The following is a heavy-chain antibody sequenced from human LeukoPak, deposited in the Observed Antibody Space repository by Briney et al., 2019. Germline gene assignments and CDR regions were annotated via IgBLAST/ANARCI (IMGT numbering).Heavy chain of an antibody. D-gene: IGHD3-3*01. Sequence: SETLSLTCAVYGGSFSGYYWSWIRQPPGKGLEWIGEINHSGSTNYNPSLKSRVTISVDTSKNQFSLKLSSVTAADTAVYYCARGDYDFWSGYRAFDIWGQGTMVTVSS. J-gene: IGHJ3*02. V-gene: IGHV4-34*01. CDR1: GGSFSGYY. CDR2: INHSGST. CDR3: ARGDYDFWSGYRAFDI.